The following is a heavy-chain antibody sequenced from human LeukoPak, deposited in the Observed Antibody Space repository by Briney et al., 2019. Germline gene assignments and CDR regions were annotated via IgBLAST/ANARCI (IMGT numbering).Heavy chain of an antibody. CDR1: GGTFSSYA. J-gene: IGHJ6*03. D-gene: IGHD6-6*01. Sequence: SVKVSCKASGGTFSSYAIGWVRQAPGQGLEWMGGIIPIFGTANYAQKFQGRVTITTDESTSTAYMELSSLRSEDTAVYYCAADRLSRADYMDFWGKGTTVTVSS. V-gene: IGHV1-69*05. CDR2: IIPIFGTA. CDR3: AADRLSRADYMDF.